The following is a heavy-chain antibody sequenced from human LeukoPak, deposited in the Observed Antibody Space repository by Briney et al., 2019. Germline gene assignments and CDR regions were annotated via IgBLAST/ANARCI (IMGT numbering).Heavy chain of an antibody. J-gene: IGHJ1*01. CDR1: GGSISSGAFY. CDR3: ARDRLDCSGGTCFPGFFQD. D-gene: IGHD2-15*01. Sequence: SQTLSLTCTVSGGSISSGAFYWSWIRQHPGKGLEWIGYIYYSGSPYYNPSLKSRVTISVDTSKNQLPLRLTSVTAADTAVYYCARDRLDCSGGTCFPGFFQDWGQGTLVTVSS. CDR2: IYYSGSP. V-gene: IGHV4-31*03.